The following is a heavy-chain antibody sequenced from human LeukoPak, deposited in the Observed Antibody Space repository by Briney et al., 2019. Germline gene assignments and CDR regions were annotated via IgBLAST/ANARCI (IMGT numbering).Heavy chain of an antibody. D-gene: IGHD3-22*01. CDR3: AKDFYESSGYYYDY. CDR1: GFTFSDYS. J-gene: IGHJ4*02. Sequence: GGSLRLSCTASGFTFSDYSMNWVRQAPGKGLEWVSYISSSRYIIYYADSVKGRFTISRDNSKNTLYLQMNSLRAEDTAVYYCAKDFYESSGYYYDYWGQGTLVTVSS. V-gene: IGHV3-48*01. CDR2: ISSSRYII.